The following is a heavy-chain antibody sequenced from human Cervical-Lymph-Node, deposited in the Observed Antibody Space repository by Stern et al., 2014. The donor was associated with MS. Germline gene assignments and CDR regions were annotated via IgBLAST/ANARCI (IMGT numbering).Heavy chain of an antibody. V-gene: IGHV1-18*01. Sequence: QVQLVESGAEVKNPGASVKVSCKASGYTFINYGISWVRQAPGQGLEWMGWISAYNVNTNYAQKLQGRVTMTTDTSTSTAYMELRSLRSDDTAVYYCAREGHYSDISGYFFDYWGQGTLVTVSS. CDR2: ISAYNVNT. CDR3: AREGHYSDISGYFFDY. CDR1: GYTFINYG. J-gene: IGHJ4*02. D-gene: IGHD3-22*01.